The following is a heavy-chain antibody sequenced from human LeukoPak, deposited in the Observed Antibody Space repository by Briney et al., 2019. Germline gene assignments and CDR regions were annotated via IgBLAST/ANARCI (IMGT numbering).Heavy chain of an antibody. CDR1: GYTFTGYY. D-gene: IGHD3-9*01. CDR3: ARATRPDYDILTGYYGANWFDP. CDR2: INPNSGGT. V-gene: IGHV1-2*04. Sequence: ASVKVSCKASGYTFTGYYMHWVRQAPGQGLEWMGWINPNSGGTNYAQKFQGWVTMTGDTSISTAYMELSRLRSDDTAVYYCARATRPDYDILTGYYGANWFDPWGQGTLVTVSS. J-gene: IGHJ5*02.